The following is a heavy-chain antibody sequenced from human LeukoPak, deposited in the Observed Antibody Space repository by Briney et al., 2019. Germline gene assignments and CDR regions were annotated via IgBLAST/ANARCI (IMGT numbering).Heavy chain of an antibody. D-gene: IGHD3-10*01. CDR2: ISSDRSTK. J-gene: IGHJ5*02. Sequence: GGALRVSCVASGFTFSVLGTYWVCEAPGGGLEWGSYISSDRSTKYYADSVKGRFTISRDNAKNSLYLQVNSLRDEDTAVYYCARGRGRKLSYHYFDPWGQGTLATVSS. CDR1: GFTFSVLG. CDR3: ARGRGRKLSYHYFDP. V-gene: IGHV3-48*02.